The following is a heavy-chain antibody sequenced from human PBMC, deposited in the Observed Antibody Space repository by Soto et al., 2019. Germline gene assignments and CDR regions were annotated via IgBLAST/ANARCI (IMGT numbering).Heavy chain of an antibody. CDR2: ISSSSSTI. D-gene: IGHD3-3*01. CDR1: GFTFSSYS. Sequence: PGGSLRLSCAASGFTFSSYSMNWVRQAPGKGLEWVSYISSSSSTIYYADSVKGRFTISRDNVKNSLYLQMNSLRDEDTAVYYCARDTYYDFWSGYLCAFDIWGQGTMVTVSS. CDR3: ARDTYYDFWSGYLCAFDI. V-gene: IGHV3-48*02. J-gene: IGHJ3*02.